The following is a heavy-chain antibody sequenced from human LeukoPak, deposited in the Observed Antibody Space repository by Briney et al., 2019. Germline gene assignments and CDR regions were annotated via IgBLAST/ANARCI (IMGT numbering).Heavy chain of an antibody. Sequence: PSETLSLTCTVSGGSISSYYWSWIRQPPGKGLEWIGYIYYSGSTNYNPSLKSRVTISVDTSKNQFSLKLSSVTAADTAVYYCARGGIVVVPAASCAFDIWGQGTMVTVSS. CDR1: GGSISSYY. V-gene: IGHV4-59*01. CDR3: ARGGIVVVPAASCAFDI. D-gene: IGHD2-2*01. CDR2: IYYSGST. J-gene: IGHJ3*02.